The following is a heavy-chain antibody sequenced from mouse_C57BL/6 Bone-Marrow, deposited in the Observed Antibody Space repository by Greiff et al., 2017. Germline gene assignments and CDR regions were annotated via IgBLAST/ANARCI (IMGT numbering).Heavy chain of an antibody. CDR2: INPYNGGT. Sequence: EVQLQQSGPVLVKPGASVKMSCKASGYTFTDYYMNWVKQSHGKSLEWIGVINPYNGGTSYNQKFKDKATLTVDKSSSTAYMELNSLTSEDSAVYYCAREGYWYFDVWGTGTTVTVSS. CDR1: GYTFTDYY. CDR3: AREGYWYFDV. J-gene: IGHJ1*03. V-gene: IGHV1-19*01.